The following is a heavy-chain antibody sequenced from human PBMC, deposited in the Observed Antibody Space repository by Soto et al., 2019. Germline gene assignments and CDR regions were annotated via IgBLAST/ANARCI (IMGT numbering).Heavy chain of an antibody. Sequence: EVQLLESGGGLVQPGGSLRLSCAASGFTFSSYAMSWVRQAPGKGLEGVSAISGSGGSTYYVDSVKGRFTISRDNSKNTLYLQMNSLRAEDTAVYYCAKSGGYNYGYQETDYWGQGTLVTVSS. CDR1: GFTFSSYA. J-gene: IGHJ4*02. CDR2: ISGSGGST. V-gene: IGHV3-23*01. D-gene: IGHD5-18*01. CDR3: AKSGGYNYGYQETDY.